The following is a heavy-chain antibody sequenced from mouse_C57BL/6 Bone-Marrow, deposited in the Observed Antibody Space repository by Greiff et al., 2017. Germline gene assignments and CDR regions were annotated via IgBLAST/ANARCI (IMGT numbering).Heavy chain of an antibody. Sequence: VQLQQSGAELVRPGASVKLYCQASDYTFTDYSIKWVKPRPGQGLTWIARLYTGSGNTYYNEKFKGKATLTAEKSPSTAYMQLSSLTSEDSAVYFCARDGYLDYWGQGTTLTVSS. CDR3: ARDGYLDY. CDR2: LYTGSGNT. V-gene: IGHV1-76*01. CDR1: DYTFTDYS. D-gene: IGHD2-3*01. J-gene: IGHJ2*01.